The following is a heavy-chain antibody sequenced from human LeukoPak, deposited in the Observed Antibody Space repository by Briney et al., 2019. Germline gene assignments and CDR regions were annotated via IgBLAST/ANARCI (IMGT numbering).Heavy chain of an antibody. D-gene: IGHD3-16*01. V-gene: IGHV3-48*02. Sequence: PGGSLRLSCVASGFGFSSYCMNWVRQAPGKGLEWISYISSSSSTIYYADSVKGRFTLSRDNAKNSLYLQMSSLRDEDTAMYYCARQTRGIDYWGQGTLVTVSS. CDR1: GFGFSSYC. CDR3: ARQTRGIDY. CDR2: ISSSSSTI. J-gene: IGHJ4*02.